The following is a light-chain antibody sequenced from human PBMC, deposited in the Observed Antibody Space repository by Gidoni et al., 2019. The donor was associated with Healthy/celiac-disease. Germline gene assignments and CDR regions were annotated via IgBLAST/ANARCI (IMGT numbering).Light chain of an antibody. CDR2: EVS. CDR3: SSYTSSSTQV. Sequence: SALPPPASVSGPPGQSITISCTGTSSDVGGYNYVSWYQQHPGKAPKLMIYEVSNRPSGVSNRFSGSKSGNTASLTISGLQAEDEADYYCSSYTSSSTQVFGTGTKVTVL. V-gene: IGLV2-14*01. CDR1: SSDVGGYNY. J-gene: IGLJ1*01.